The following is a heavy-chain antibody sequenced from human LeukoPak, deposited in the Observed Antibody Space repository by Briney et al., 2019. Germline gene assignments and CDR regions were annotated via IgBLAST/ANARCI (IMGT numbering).Heavy chain of an antibody. Sequence: SETLSLTCAVSGGSVSSDNWWNWVRQPPGKGLEWIGEIHHSGNTNYSPSLKSRVTISLDKSRNQFSLKLNSVTAADTAVYYCAKAGVWLPAVWGQGTLVTVSS. D-gene: IGHD3-9*01. V-gene: IGHV4-4*02. CDR3: AKAGVWLPAV. CDR1: GGSVSSDNW. J-gene: IGHJ4*02. CDR2: IHHSGNT.